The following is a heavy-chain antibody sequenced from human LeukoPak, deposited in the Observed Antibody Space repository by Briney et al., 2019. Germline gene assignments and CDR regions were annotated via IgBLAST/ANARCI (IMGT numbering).Heavy chain of an antibody. J-gene: IGHJ6*03. CDR3: ARGEYYYDNSGTGGYYYYMDV. CDR1: GGSISSFY. CDR2: IDHSGNT. Sequence: PSETLSLTCTISGGSISSFYWIWVRQSPGKGLEWIGYIDHSGNTHYNPSLRSRVTISLATSKNQFSLKLRSVTAADTAIYYCARGEYYYDNSGTGGYYYYMDVWGEGTTVTVSS. D-gene: IGHD3-22*01. V-gene: IGHV4-59*01.